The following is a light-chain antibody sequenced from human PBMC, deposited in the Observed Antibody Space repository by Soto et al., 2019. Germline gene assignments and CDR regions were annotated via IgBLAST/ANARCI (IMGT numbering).Light chain of an antibody. V-gene: IGKV3-20*01. CDR3: QQYGSSPWT. Sequence: ETVLTQSPGTVSLSPGERATLSCRASQTIRSNYLAWYRQTPGQAPRLLIYGASNRATGIADRFSGSGSGTDFTLIISRLEPEDFALYYCQQYGSSPWTLGQGTKVEIK. CDR1: QTIRSNY. CDR2: GAS. J-gene: IGKJ1*01.